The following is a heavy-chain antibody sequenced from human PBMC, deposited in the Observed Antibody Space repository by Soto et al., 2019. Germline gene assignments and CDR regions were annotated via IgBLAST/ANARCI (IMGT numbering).Heavy chain of an antibody. V-gene: IGHV1-46*01. J-gene: IGHJ4*02. CDR1: GYTFTGYY. CDR2: INPSGGST. Sequence: GASVKVSCKTSGYTFTGYYIHWVRQAPGQGLEWVGIINPSGGSTSYAQKFQGRVTMTRDTSTSTVYMELSSLRSEDTAVYYCARDPYSGYDLDFFDYWGQGTLVTVSS. D-gene: IGHD5-12*01. CDR3: ARDPYSGYDLDFFDY.